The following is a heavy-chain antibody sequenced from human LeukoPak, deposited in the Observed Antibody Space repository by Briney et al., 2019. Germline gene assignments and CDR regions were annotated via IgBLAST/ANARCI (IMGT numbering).Heavy chain of an antibody. CDR1: GGTFSSYA. V-gene: IGHV1-69*13. CDR2: IIPIFGTA. J-gene: IGHJ4*02. CDR3: ARVVYDVLTGYYYSFDY. Sequence: SVKVSCKASGGTFSSYAISWVRQAPGQGLEWMGGIIPIFGTANYAQKFQGRVTITADESTSTAYMELSSLRSEDTAVYYCARVVYDVLTGYYYSFDYWGQGTLVTVSS. D-gene: IGHD3-9*01.